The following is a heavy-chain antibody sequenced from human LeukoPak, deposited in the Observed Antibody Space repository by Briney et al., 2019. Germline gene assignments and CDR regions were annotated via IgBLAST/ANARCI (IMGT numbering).Heavy chain of an antibody. D-gene: IGHD2-15*01. CDR2: IGTAGDT. J-gene: IGHJ4*03. Sequence: GGSLRLSCAASGFTFSSYDMHWVRRATGKGLEWVSAIGTAGDTYYLDSVKGRFTISRENAKNSLYLQMNSLRAGDTAVYYCARETSGYCSGGACYLDSWGQGTLVTVSS. CDR1: GFTFSSYD. V-gene: IGHV3-13*04. CDR3: ARETSGYCSGGACYLDS.